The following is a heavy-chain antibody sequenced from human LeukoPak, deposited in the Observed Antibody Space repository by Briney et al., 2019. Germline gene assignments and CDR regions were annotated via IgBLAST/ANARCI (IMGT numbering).Heavy chain of an antibody. CDR1: GYTFTSYG. CDR2: ISAYNGNT. CDR3: ARDQHSSGYWVPDY. D-gene: IGHD3-22*01. Sequence: ASVKVSCKASGYTFTSYGIIWVRQAPGQGLEWMGWISAYNGNTNYAQKLQGRVTMTTDTSTSTAYMELRSLRSDDTAVYYCARDQHSSGYWVPDYWGQGTLVTVSS. J-gene: IGHJ4*02. V-gene: IGHV1-18*01.